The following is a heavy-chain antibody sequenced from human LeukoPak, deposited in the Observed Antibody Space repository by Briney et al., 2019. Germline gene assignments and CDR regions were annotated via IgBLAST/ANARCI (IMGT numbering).Heavy chain of an antibody. J-gene: IGHJ5*02. Sequence: AAVKVSCKTSGYVFINYYIHWVRLAPGQGLQWMGWINPKSGATNYAQSFQGRVALTTDTSISTAFMELSNLRPDDTAIYFCARSVTYNWFDPWGQGTRVTVSS. CDR3: ARSVTYNWFDP. CDR2: INPKSGAT. D-gene: IGHD2-21*02. V-gene: IGHV1-2*02. CDR1: GYVFINYY.